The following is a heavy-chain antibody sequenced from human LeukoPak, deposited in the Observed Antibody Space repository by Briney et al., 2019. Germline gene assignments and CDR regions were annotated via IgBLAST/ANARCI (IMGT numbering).Heavy chain of an antibody. CDR3: ATHCSSISCSLATSDI. V-gene: IGHV3-7*01. J-gene: IGHJ3*02. CDR1: QFTFTKYW. Sequence: GGSLRLSCAASQFTFTKYWMTWVRQAPGKGPEWVASIKQDGSEKSYVDSVKGRFTISRDNARTSLSLQMNSLRAEDTAVYYCATHCSSISCSLATSDIWGQGTMVTVSS. D-gene: IGHD2-2*01. CDR2: IKQDGSEK.